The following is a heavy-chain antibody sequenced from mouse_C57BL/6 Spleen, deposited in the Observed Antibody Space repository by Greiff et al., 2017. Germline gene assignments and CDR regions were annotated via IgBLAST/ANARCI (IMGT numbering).Heavy chain of an antibody. J-gene: IGHJ2*01. V-gene: IGHV3-6*01. CDR2: ISYDGSN. D-gene: IGHD4-1*01. Sequence: EVKLQESGPGLVKPSQSLSLTCSVTGYSITSGYYWNCIRQFPGNKLEWMGYISYDGSNNYNPSLKNRISITRDTSKNQFFLKLNSVTTEDTATYYCAREAKLGLDYWGQGTTLTVSS. CDR3: AREAKLGLDY. CDR1: GYSITSGYY.